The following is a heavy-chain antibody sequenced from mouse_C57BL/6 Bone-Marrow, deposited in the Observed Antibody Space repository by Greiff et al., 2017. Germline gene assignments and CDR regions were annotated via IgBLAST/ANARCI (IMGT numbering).Heavy chain of an antibody. D-gene: IGHD2-5*01. V-gene: IGHV1-62-2*01. CDR3: ARHEDYSNYFDY. CDR1: GYTFTEYT. CDR2: FYPGSGSI. Sequence: LVESGAELVKPGASVKLSCKASGYTFTEYTIHWVQQRSGQGLEWIGWFYPGSGSIKYNEKFKDKATLTADNSSSTVYMELSRLTSEDSAVYFCARHEDYSNYFDYWGKGTTLTVSS. J-gene: IGHJ2*01.